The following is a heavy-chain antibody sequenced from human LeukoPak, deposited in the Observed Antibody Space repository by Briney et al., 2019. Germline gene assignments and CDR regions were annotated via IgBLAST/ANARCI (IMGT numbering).Heavy chain of an antibody. Sequence: SETLPLTCTVSGGSISSYYWSWIRQPPGKGLEWVGYIYYSGSTNYNPSLKSRVTISVDTSKNQFSLKLSSVTAADTAVYYCARVKAPWYYYDSSGYYNYWYFDLWGRGTPVTVSS. D-gene: IGHD3-22*01. CDR2: IYYSGST. J-gene: IGHJ2*01. CDR1: GGSISSYY. V-gene: IGHV4-59*01. CDR3: ARVKAPWYYYDSSGYYNYWYFDL.